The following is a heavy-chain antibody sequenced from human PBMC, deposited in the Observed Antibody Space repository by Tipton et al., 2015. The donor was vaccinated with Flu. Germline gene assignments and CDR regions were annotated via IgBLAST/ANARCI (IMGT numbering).Heavy chain of an antibody. Sequence: TLSLTCAVSGDSIRNDYFWGWIRQPPGKGLEWIATIHRSGSTKYNPSLKSRVTISVDMSKNQFYLEMRSVTAADMAMYYCARGDYGDYDHEADGFDIWGQGTLVTVSA. CDR2: IHRSGST. CDR1: GDSIRNDYF. CDR3: ARGDYGDYDHEADGFDI. D-gene: IGHD4-17*01. J-gene: IGHJ3*02. V-gene: IGHV4-38-2*01.